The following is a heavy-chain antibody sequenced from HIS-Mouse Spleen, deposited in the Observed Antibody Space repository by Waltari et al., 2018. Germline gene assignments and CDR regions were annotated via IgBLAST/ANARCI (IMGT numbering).Heavy chain of an antibody. V-gene: IGHV3-30*03. CDR1: GFTFSSYG. CDR3: AHAGKESYFDY. Sequence: GFTFSSYGMHWVRQAPGKGLEWVAVISYDGSNKYYADSVKGRFTISRDNSKNTLYLQMNSLRAEDTAVYYCAHAGKESYFDYWGQGTLVTVSS. CDR2: ISYDGSNK. J-gene: IGHJ4*02.